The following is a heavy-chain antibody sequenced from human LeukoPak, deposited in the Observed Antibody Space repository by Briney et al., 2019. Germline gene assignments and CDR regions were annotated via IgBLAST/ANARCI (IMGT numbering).Heavy chain of an antibody. Sequence: PGGSLRLSCAASGFTFSSYWMSWVRQAPGKGLEWVANIKQDGSEKYYVDSVKGRFTISRDNAKNSLYLQMNSLRAEDTALYYCAKDIGQQLADEAPHYWGQGTLVTVSS. D-gene: IGHD6-13*01. CDR1: GFTFSSYW. J-gene: IGHJ4*02. V-gene: IGHV3-7*03. CDR2: IKQDGSEK. CDR3: AKDIGQQLADEAPHY.